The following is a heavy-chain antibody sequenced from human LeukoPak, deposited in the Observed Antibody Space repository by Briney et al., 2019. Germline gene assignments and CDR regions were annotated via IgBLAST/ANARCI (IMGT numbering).Heavy chain of an antibody. CDR2: INPSSGGT. CDR1: GYSFTVYY. V-gene: IGHV1-2*02. D-gene: IGHD5-12*01. Sequence: ASVKVSCKASGYSFTVYYMHGVRHAPGQGLELMGWINPSSGGTNYAQKFQGTVTMTRDTSISTAYMELSRLRSADSAVYYCARDLSGYAGSHLDYWGQGTLVTVSS. J-gene: IGHJ4*02. CDR3: ARDLSGYAGSHLDY.